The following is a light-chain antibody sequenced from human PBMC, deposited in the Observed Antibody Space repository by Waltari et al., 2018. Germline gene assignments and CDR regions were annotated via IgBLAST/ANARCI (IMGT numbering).Light chain of an antibody. Sequence: SYELTQPLSVSVALGQTARITCGGNNIGSKNVHWYQQKPGQAPVLGIYRDSHRPSGIPERFAGSNSGNTATLTLSRAQAGDEADFYCQVWDSSSYVFGTGTKVTVL. J-gene: IGLJ1*01. V-gene: IGLV3-9*01. CDR2: RDS. CDR3: QVWDSSSYV. CDR1: NIGSKN.